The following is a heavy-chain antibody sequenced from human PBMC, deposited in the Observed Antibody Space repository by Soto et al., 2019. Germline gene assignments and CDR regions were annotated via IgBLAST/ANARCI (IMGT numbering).Heavy chain of an antibody. CDR3: VKGRYYGSGSYYDYCYYYGMDV. J-gene: IGHJ6*02. CDR1: GFTFSSYA. CDR2: ISSNGGST. D-gene: IGHD3-10*01. V-gene: IGHV3-64D*06. Sequence: GGSLRLSCSASGFTFSSYAMHWVRQAPGKGLEYVSAISSNGGSTYYADSVKGRFTISRDNSKNTLYLQMSSLRAEDTAVYYCVKGRYYGSGSYYDYCYYYGMDVWGQGTTVTVSS.